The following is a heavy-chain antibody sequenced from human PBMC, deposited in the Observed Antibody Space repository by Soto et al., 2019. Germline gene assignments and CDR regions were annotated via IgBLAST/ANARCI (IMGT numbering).Heavy chain of an antibody. CDR2: MNPNSGNT. CDR3: ARERSAAGPGWFDP. J-gene: IGHJ5*02. CDR1: GYTFTSYD. D-gene: IGHD6-13*01. V-gene: IGHV1-8*01. Sequence: QVQLVQSGAEVKKSGASVKVSCKASGYTFTSYDINWVRQATGQGLEWMGWMNPNSGNTGYAQKFQGRVTMTRNTSISTASLELRSLRYENPAVYYCARERSAAGPGWFDPWGQGTRVTVYS.